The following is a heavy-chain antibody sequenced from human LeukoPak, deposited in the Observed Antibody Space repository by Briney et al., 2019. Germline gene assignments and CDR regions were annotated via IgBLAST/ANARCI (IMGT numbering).Heavy chain of an antibody. CDR1: ESTFSSYA. J-gene: IGHJ6*02. V-gene: IGHV3-30*04. D-gene: IGHD6-19*01. CDR2: ISYDGSNK. CDR3: ARGGLSVAGSYYYYGLDV. Sequence: GGSLRLSCAASESTFSSYAMHWVRQAPGKGLEWVAVISYDGSNKYYADSVKGRFTISRDNSKNTLYLQMNTLRSEDTAAYYCARGGLSVAGSYYYYGLDVWGQGTTVTVSS.